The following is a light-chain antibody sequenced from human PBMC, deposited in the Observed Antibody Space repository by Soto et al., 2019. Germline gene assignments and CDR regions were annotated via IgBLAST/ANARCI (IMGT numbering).Light chain of an antibody. CDR1: NSNIGSND. Sequence: QSVLTQPPSASGTPGQRVTISCSGNNSNIGSNDVYWYQQLPGTAPKLLISSNNQRPSGVPDRFSVSKSGTSASLAISRLRFEDEANCYCASRHDSLGGPDVVFGGGTKLTVL. V-gene: IGLV1-47*01. J-gene: IGLJ2*01. CDR3: ASRHDSLGGPDVV. CDR2: SNN.